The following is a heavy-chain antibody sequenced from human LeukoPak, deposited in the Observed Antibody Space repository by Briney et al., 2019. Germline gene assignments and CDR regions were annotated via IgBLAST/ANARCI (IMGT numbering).Heavy chain of an antibody. CDR3: ARWVAVAAGFDY. Sequence: GGSLRLSCAASGLTFSSYSMNWVRQAPGKGLEWVSSISSSSSYIYYADSVKGRFTISRDNAKNSLYLRMNSLRAEDTAVYYCARWVAVAAGFDYWGQGTLVTVSS. J-gene: IGHJ4*02. D-gene: IGHD6-19*01. CDR1: GLTFSSYS. CDR2: ISSSSSYI. V-gene: IGHV3-21*01.